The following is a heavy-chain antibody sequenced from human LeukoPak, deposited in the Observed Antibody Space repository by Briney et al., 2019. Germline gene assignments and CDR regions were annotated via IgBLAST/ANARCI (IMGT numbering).Heavy chain of an antibody. J-gene: IGHJ4*02. D-gene: IGHD5-18*01. CDR1: GVTFSSYD. Sequence: AGGCPMLLFAASGVTFSSYDRNRVRQDPGEGLEWVSYISSSGSTIYYADSVEGRFTISSDKVQDSLYLQMNQLRGEETAVYYCARDWGGSGYSYGPADYWGQGTLATVSS. CDR3: ARDWGGSGYSYGPADY. CDR2: ISSSGSTI. V-gene: IGHV3-48*03.